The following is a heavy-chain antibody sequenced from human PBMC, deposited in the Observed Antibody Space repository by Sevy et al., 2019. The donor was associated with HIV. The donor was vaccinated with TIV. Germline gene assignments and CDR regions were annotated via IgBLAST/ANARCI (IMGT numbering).Heavy chain of an antibody. V-gene: IGHV4-59*01. J-gene: IGHJ3*02. CDR2: IYYSGST. D-gene: IGHD3-22*01. CDR3: ARHFPYYCDSSESDAFDI. CDR1: GGSISSYY. Sequence: SETLSLTCTVSGGSISSYYWSWIRQPPGKGLEWIGYIYYSGSTNYNPSLKSRVTISVDTSKNQFSLKLSSVTAADTAVYYCARHFPYYCDSSESDAFDIWGQGTMVTVS.